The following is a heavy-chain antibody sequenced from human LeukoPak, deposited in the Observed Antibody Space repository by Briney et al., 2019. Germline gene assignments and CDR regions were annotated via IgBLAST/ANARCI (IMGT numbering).Heavy chain of an antibody. J-gene: IGHJ4*02. CDR3: ARMVVTAIFDY. V-gene: IGHV4-39*07. Sequence: SETLSLTCTVAGGSITTDAYYWGWIRQPPGKRLEWIGSIYNSGSTFFHPSLKSRVTISMDTSKNQFFLKVNSVTAADTAVYYCARMVVTAIFDYWGQGTLVTVSS. CDR1: GGSITTDAYY. CDR2: IYNSGST. D-gene: IGHD2-21*02.